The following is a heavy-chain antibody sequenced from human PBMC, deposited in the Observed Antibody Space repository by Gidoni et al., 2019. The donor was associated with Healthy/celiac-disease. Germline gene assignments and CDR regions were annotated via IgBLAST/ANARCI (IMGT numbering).Heavy chain of an antibody. CDR1: GGSISSSSYY. D-gene: IGHD3-3*01. V-gene: IGHV4-39*01. Sequence: QLQLQESGPGLVKPSETLSLTCTVSGGSISSSSYYWGWIRQPPGKGLEWIGSIYYSGSTYYNPSLKSRVTISVDTSKNQFSLKLSSVTAADTAVYYCARRKDDFWSGGMDVWGQGTTVTVSS. J-gene: IGHJ6*02. CDR3: ARRKDDFWSGGMDV. CDR2: IYYSGST.